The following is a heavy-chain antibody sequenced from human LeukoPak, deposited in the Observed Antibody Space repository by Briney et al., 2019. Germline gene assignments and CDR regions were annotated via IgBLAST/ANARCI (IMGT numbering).Heavy chain of an antibody. CDR3: AKAGTAWDFDY. Sequence: GGSLRLSCAASGFTFSDHYMSWIRQAPGKGLERLSYISSDYSTTYYADSVKGRFTISRDNAKHSLYLQMNSLRAEDTAVYYCAKAGTAWDFDYWGQGTLVTVSS. J-gene: IGHJ4*02. V-gene: IGHV3-11*01. CDR2: ISSDYSTT. CDR1: GFTFSDHY. D-gene: IGHD2-21*01.